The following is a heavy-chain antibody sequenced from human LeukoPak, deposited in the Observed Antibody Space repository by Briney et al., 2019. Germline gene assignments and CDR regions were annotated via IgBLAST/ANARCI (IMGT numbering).Heavy chain of an antibody. CDR1: AFTFSNAW. D-gene: IGHD6-19*01. V-gene: IGHV3-15*01. CDR2: FKSKTDGGTT. J-gene: IGHJ4*02. CDR3: TTYAIAVAGTAPRRDY. Sequence: GRSLTLSCAASAFTFSNAWMSWDRQAPGTGREWFGRFKSKTDGGTTDYAAHVKGRFTISRDDSKNTLYLQMNSLKTEDTAVYYCTTYAIAVAGTAPRRDYWGQGTLVTVSS.